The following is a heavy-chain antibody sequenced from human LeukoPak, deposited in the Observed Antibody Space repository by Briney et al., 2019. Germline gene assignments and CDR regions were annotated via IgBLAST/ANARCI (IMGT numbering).Heavy chain of an antibody. V-gene: IGHV4-59*08. CDR3: ARSYGPANWFDP. J-gene: IGHJ5*02. CDR2: IYYSGST. CDR1: GGSISSYY. D-gene: IGHD4-17*01. Sequence: SETLSLTCTVSGGSISSYYWSWIRQPPGKGLEWIGDIYYSGSTNYNPSLKSRVTISVDTSKNQFSLKLSSVTAADTAVYYCARSYGPANWFDPWGQGTLVTVSS.